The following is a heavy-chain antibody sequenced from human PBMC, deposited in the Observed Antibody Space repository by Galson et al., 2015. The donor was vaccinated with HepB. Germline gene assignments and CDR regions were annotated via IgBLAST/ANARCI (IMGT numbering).Heavy chain of an antibody. V-gene: IGHV3-30-3*01. J-gene: IGHJ4*02. CDR2: ITYDESNM. CDR1: GFTFRHEA. CDR3: ARDAGARCDC. Sequence: SLRLPCAASGFTFRHEAMPWVRHGPGKGQEWVAFITYDESNMNYTDSVKGRFTVSRDNFKNTLYVQMNSLRAEDTAIYYCARDAGARCDCWGQGTLVTVSS.